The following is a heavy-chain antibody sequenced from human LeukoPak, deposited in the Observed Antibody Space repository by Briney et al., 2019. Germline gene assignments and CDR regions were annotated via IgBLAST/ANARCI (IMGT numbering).Heavy chain of an antibody. J-gene: IGHJ4*02. V-gene: IGHV4-34*01. CDR1: GGSFSGYY. CDR3: ARRGRWLQLAFDY. Sequence: SETLSLTCAVYGGSFSGYYWSWIRQPPGKGLEWIGEINHSGSTNYNPSLKRRVTISVDTSKSQFSLKLSSVTAADTAVYYCARRGRWLQLAFDYWGQGTLVTVSS. D-gene: IGHD5-24*01. CDR2: INHSGST.